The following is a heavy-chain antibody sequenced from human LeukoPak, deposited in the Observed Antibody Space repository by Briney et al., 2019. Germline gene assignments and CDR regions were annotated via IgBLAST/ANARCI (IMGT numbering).Heavy chain of an antibody. CDR2: ISINGDST. CDR3: VKGLRYYDSSDTFDY. D-gene: IGHD3-22*01. CDR1: GLTFSSYA. Sequence: GGSLTLFCSASGLTFSSYAMQWVRQAPGRGLEYVSAISINGDSTYYAHSAKGTFTISRDNSKNTLYLQMSSLRGEDTAVYYCVKGLRYYDSSDTFDYWGQGTLVTVSS. J-gene: IGHJ4*02. V-gene: IGHV3-64D*06.